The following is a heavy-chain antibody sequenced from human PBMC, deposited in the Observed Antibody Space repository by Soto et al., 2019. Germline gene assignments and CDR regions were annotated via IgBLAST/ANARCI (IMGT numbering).Heavy chain of an antibody. J-gene: IGHJ6*02. CDR3: ARDLSAYSGYAV. Sequence: QVQLQESGPGLVKPSQTLSLTCTVSGGSTRSGAYFWNWIRQHPGKGLEWIGCISYSGNTYYNPSLKSRINISVDTSKSRFSLRLSSVTAADTAVYYCARDLSAYSGYAVWGHGTTVTVSS. CDR2: ISYSGNT. V-gene: IGHV4-31*03. CDR1: GGSTRSGAYF. D-gene: IGHD5-12*01.